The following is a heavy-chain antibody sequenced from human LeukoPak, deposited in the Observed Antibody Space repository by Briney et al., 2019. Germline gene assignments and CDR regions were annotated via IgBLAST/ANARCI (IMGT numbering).Heavy chain of an antibody. Sequence: ASVKVSCTASGYTFTSYYMHWVRQAPGQGLEWMGIINPSGGSTSYAQKFQGRVTMTRDTSTSTVYMELSSLRSEDTAVYYCAPVRWLQSPLDYWGQGTLVTVSS. J-gene: IGHJ4*02. CDR1: GYTFTSYY. CDR2: INPSGGST. V-gene: IGHV1-46*01. CDR3: APVRWLQSPLDY. D-gene: IGHD5-24*01.